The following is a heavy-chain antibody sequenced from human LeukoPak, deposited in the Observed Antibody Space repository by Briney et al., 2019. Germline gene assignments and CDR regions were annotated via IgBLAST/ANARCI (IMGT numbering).Heavy chain of an antibody. J-gene: IGHJ3*02. CDR2: IYYSGST. CDR1: GGSISSYY. CDR3: ARAPTYHDYVWGAFDI. D-gene: IGHD3-16*01. Sequence: SETLSLTCTVSGGSISSYYWSWIRQPPGKGLEWIGYIYYSGSTNYNPSLKSRVTISVDTSKNQFSLKLSSVTAADTAVYYCARAPTYHDYVWGAFDIWGQGTMVTVSS. V-gene: IGHV4-59*08.